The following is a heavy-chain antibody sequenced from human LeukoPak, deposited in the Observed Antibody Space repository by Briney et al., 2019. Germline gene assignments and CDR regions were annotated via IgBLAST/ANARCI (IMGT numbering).Heavy chain of an antibody. V-gene: IGHV1-69*01. CDR2: IIPIFGTA. J-gene: IGHJ4*02. CDR1: GGTFSSYA. Sequence: GSSVKVSCKASGGTFSSYAISWVRQAPGQGLEWMGGIIPIFGTANYAQKFQGRVTITADESTSTAYMELSSLRSEDTAVYYCARATLDYYYDSSGYTPAPFDYWGQGTLVTVSS. CDR3: ARATLDYYYDSSGYTPAPFDY. D-gene: IGHD3-22*01.